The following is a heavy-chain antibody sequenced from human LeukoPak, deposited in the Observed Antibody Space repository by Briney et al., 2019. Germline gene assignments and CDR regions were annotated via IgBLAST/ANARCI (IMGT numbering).Heavy chain of an antibody. J-gene: IGHJ1*01. Sequence: PGGSLRLSCTASGFTFGDSAMSWFRQAPGKGLEWVGFIRSKSYGGTIEYAASVKGRFTISREDSKSIAYLQMNSLKTEDTAVYCCTRGPPPPYYYDTSGYYYFQHWGQGTLVTVSS. V-gene: IGHV3-49*03. CDR2: IRSKSYGGTI. CDR3: TRGPPPPYYYDTSGYYYFQH. D-gene: IGHD3-22*01. CDR1: GFTFGDSA.